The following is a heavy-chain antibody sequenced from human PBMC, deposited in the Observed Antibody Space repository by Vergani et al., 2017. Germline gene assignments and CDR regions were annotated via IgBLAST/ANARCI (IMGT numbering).Heavy chain of an antibody. Sequence: VQLVESGGGLVQPGRSLRLSCTASGFTFSSYGMNWVRQAPGKGLEWVAVISYDGSNKYYADSVKGRYAISRDNSKNTLYLQMNSLRAEDTAVYYCAKDQASSGWYGNLYYYYGMDVWGQGTTVTVSS. D-gene: IGHD6-19*01. CDR1: GFTFSSYG. CDR2: ISYDGSNK. V-gene: IGHV3-30*18. CDR3: AKDQASSGWYGNLYYYYGMDV. J-gene: IGHJ6*02.